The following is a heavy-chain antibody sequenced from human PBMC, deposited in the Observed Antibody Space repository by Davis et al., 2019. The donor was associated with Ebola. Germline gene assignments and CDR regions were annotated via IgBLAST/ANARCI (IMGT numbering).Heavy chain of an antibody. CDR2: IKQDGSEK. CDR1: GFTFNQYA. V-gene: IGHV3-7*01. CDR3: AGVYSAYYFDL. D-gene: IGHD6-13*01. Sequence: GGSLRLSCATSGFTFNQYAMTWVRQAPGKGLEWVANIKQDGSEKYYVDSVKGRFTISRDNAKNSLSLQMNSLRAEDTAVYYCAGVYSAYYFDLWGQGTLVTVSS. J-gene: IGHJ4*02.